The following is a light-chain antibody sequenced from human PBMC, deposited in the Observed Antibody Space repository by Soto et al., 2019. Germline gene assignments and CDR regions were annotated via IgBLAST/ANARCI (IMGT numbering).Light chain of an antibody. CDR1: QGIYNY. CDR3: DSYNSVPFT. CDR2: AAS. Sequence: DIQMTQSPSSLSASLGDRVAITCRASQGIYNYLAWFQQKPGKVPKLLIYAASILESGVPPRFSGSGSGTDFTLTISSLQPEEFATYYCDSYNSVPFTFGPGAKLEIK. J-gene: IGKJ3*01. V-gene: IGKV1-27*01.